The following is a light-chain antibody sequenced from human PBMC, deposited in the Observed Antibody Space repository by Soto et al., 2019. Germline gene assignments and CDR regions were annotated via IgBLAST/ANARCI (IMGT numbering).Light chain of an antibody. V-gene: IGKV3-20*01. J-gene: IGKJ2*01. CDR2: GAA. Sequence: EIVLTQSPGTLSLSPGERATLSCRASQSVSSSYLAWYQKKPGQAPRLLIYGAASRATGIPDRFCGSGSATDFTLTINRLEPEDFAVFYCQQYGNSPYTFGQGTKLEI. CDR1: QSVSSSY. CDR3: QQYGNSPYT.